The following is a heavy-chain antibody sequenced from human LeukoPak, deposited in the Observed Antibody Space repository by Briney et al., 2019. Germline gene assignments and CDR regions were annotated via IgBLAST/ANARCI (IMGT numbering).Heavy chain of an antibody. D-gene: IGHD4-17*01. CDR1: GGSLSSYY. CDR2: YTGST. Sequence: SETLSLTCTVSGGSLSSYYWTWIRQPPGKGLEWIGYYTGSTSYNPSLKSRVTISVQTSKNQFSLKLSSVTAADTAVYYCARGLNRNDYGDYGYWGQGTLVTVSS. V-gene: IGHV4-59*01. CDR3: ARGLNRNDYGDYGY. J-gene: IGHJ4*02.